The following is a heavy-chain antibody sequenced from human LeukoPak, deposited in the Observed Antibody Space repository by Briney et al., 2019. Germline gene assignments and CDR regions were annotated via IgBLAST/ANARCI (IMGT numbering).Heavy chain of an antibody. CDR1: GFTFTSYG. CDR2: ISYDGSNE. D-gene: IGHD3-10*01. J-gene: IGHJ4*02. V-gene: IGHV3-30*18. CDR3: AKESDESGDYYFDY. Sequence: PGGSLRLSCAASGFTFTSYGMYWVRQAPGKGLEWLAVISYDGSNEYYADSVRGRFTVSRDNSRNTVFLQMNSLRTDDTAVYYCAKESDESGDYYFDYWGQGTLVTVSS.